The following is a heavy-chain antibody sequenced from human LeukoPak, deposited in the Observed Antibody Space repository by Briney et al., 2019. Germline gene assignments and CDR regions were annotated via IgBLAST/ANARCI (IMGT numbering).Heavy chain of an antibody. D-gene: IGHD6-13*01. J-gene: IGHJ4*02. Sequence: GGSLRLSCEASSFTFSDYGMTWVRQAPGKGLEWVSAISGSGGSTYYADSVKGRFTISRDNSKNTLYLQMNSLRAEDTAVYYCARADSSSWYSLFDYWGQGTLVTVSS. CDR2: ISGSGGST. V-gene: IGHV3-23*01. CDR3: ARADSSSWYSLFDY. CDR1: SFTFSDYG.